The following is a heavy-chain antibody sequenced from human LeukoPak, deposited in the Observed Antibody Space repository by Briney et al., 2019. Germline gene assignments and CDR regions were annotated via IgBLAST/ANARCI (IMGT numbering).Heavy chain of an antibody. V-gene: IGHV4-39*07. D-gene: IGHD2-2*01. Sequence: SETLSLTCTVSGGSISSSSYYWGWIRQPPGKGLEWIGSIYYSGSTNYNPSLKSRVTISVDTSKNQFSLKLSSVTAADTAVYYCARGRCSSTSCYFRRVIGDDYWGQGTLVTVSS. CDR3: ARGRCSSTSCYFRRVIGDDY. CDR2: IYYSGST. CDR1: GGSISSSSYY. J-gene: IGHJ4*02.